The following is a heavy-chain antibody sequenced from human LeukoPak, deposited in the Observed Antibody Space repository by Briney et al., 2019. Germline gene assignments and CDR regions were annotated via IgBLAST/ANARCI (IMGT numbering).Heavy chain of an antibody. CDR2: ISGSGSNT. CDR1: GFGFSSYA. D-gene: IGHD4-17*01. J-gene: IGHJ4*02. V-gene: IGHV3-23*01. Sequence: GGSLRLSCAASGFGFSSYAMNWVRQAPGKGLEWVSLISGSGSNTYYAGSVKGRFTISRDNSKNTLYLQMNSLRVEDAAVYYCAKERATTTTFDYWGQGTLVTVSS. CDR3: AKERATTTTFDY.